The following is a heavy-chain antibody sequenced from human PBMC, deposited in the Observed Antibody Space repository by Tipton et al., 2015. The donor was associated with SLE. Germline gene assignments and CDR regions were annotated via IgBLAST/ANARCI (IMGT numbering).Heavy chain of an antibody. CDR1: GFTFSNYW. J-gene: IGHJ4*02. V-gene: IGHV3-48*01. CDR2: ISSSGYTI. D-gene: IGHD5-12*01. Sequence: SLRLSCAASGFTFSNYWMTWVRQAPGEGLEWISYISSSGYTIYYADSVKGRFTITRDTARNTLFLQMNRLGPEDTAVYFCARDRYSDSTHCESWGRGTLVTVSS. CDR3: ARDRYSDSTHCES.